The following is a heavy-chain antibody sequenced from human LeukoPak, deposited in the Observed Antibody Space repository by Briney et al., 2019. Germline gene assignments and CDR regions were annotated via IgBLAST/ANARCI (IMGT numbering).Heavy chain of an antibody. Sequence: GGSLRLSCAASGFTFDDYAMHWVRQAPGKGLESVSGINWNGGSTGYADSVKGRFTISRDNAKNSLYLQMNSLRAEDTALYYCARFGGYGDYSADYWGQGTLVTVSS. CDR2: INWNGGST. J-gene: IGHJ4*02. CDR1: GFTFDDYA. V-gene: IGHV3-20*04. D-gene: IGHD4-17*01. CDR3: ARFGGYGDYSADY.